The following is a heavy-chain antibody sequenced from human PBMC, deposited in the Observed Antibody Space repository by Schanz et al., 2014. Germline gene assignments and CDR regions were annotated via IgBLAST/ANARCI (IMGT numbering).Heavy chain of an antibody. V-gene: IGHV3-23*04. CDR1: GFTVSNSY. D-gene: IGHD3-22*01. J-gene: IGHJ4*02. CDR2: IGSGSSV. Sequence: DVQLVDSGGGLVQPGGSLRLSCAASGFTVSNSYIHWVRQAPGKGLEWVSRMIGSGSSVFYADSVKGRFTISRDNSKNTLYLQMNSLRAEDTAIYFCAKDAAYYDSVIFPDHWGLGILVTVSS. CDR3: AKDAAYYDSVIFPDH.